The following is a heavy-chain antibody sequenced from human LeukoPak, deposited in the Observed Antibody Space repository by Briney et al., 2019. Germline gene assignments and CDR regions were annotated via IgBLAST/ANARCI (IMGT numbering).Heavy chain of an antibody. J-gene: IGHJ4*02. D-gene: IGHD5-24*01. Sequence: VKVSCKASGYTFTSYGISWVRQAPGQGLEWMGIINPSGDNTWYAQKLQGRVTMTTDTSTSTAYMELRSLRSDDTAVYYCAKLDGYSHTGADYWGQGTLVTVSS. CDR2: INPSGDNT. CDR3: AKLDGYSHTGADY. V-gene: IGHV1-18*01. CDR1: GYTFTSYG.